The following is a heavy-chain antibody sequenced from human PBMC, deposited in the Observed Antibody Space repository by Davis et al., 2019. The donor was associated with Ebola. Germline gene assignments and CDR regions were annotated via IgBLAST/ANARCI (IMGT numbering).Heavy chain of an antibody. D-gene: IGHD4-11*01. Sequence: GESLKISCAASGFTFSSYAMHWVRQAPGKGLEWVAVISYDGSNEYYADSVKGRFTISRDNAKNTLSLQMNSLGAEDTAVYYCARDSDDYSFDYWGQGTLVTVSS. CDR2: ISYDGSNE. J-gene: IGHJ4*02. CDR3: ARDSDDYSFDY. V-gene: IGHV3-30*04. CDR1: GFTFSSYA.